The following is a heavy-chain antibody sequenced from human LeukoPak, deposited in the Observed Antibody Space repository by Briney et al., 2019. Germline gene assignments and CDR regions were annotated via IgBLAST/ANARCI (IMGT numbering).Heavy chain of an antibody. CDR1: GFTFDDYA. J-gene: IGHJ4*02. Sequence: GRSLRLSCAASGFTFDDYAMHWVRQAPGKGLEWVSGISWNSGSIGYADSVKGRFTISRDNSKNTLYLQMNSLRAEDTAVYYCAKDSCSGGSCYYLENFDYWGQGTLVTVSS. D-gene: IGHD2-15*01. CDR2: ISWNSGSI. V-gene: IGHV3-9*01. CDR3: AKDSCSGGSCYYLENFDY.